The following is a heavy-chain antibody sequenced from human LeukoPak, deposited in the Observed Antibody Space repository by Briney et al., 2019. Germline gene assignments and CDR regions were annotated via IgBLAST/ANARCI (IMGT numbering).Heavy chain of an antibody. J-gene: IGHJ4*02. CDR1: GYSFSDYY. CDR3: ARGEYRFGNDH. CDR2: INPKSGDT. D-gene: IGHD2/OR15-2a*01. Sequence: ASVKVSCKASGYSFSDYYMHWVRQAPEKGLEWMGWINPKSGDTNYAQNFKGRVTMASDTSISTMYMELSSLRSDDTAAYFCARGEYRFGNDHWGQGTLVTVSS. V-gene: IGHV1-2*02.